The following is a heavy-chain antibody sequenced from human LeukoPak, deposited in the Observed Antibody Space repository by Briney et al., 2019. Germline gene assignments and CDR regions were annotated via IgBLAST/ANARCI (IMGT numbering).Heavy chain of an antibody. V-gene: IGHV1-2*06. CDR1: VYTFTGYY. CDR2: INPNSGGT. Sequence: ASVKASCKASVYTFTGYYMHWVRQAPGQGLEWMGRINPNSGGTNYAQKFQGRVTMTRDTSISTAYMELSRLRSDDTAVYYCARGGYDFVYYYYGMDVWGQGTTVTVSS. J-gene: IGHJ6*02. D-gene: IGHD3-3*01. CDR3: ARGGYDFVYYYYGMDV.